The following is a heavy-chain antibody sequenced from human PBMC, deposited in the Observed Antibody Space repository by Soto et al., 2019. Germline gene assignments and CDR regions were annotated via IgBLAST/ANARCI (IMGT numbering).Heavy chain of an antibody. V-gene: IGHV3-7*01. CDR3: ARGAHYDFWSGYYA. CDR1: GFTFSSYW. J-gene: IGHJ5*02. CDR2: IKQDGSEK. D-gene: IGHD3-3*01. Sequence: GGSLRLSCAASGFTFSSYWMSWVRQAPGKGLEWVANIKQDGSEKYYVDSVKGRFTISRDNAKNSLYLQMNSLRAEDTAVYYCARGAHYDFWSGYYAWGQGTLVTVSS.